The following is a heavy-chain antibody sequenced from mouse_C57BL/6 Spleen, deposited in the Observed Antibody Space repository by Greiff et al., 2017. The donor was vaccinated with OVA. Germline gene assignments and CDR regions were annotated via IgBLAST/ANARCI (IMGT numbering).Heavy chain of an antibody. V-gene: IGHV1-82*01. CDR2: IYPGDGDT. CDR3: ARDSSGYAWFAY. Sequence: QVQLQQSGPELVKPGASVKISCKASGYAFSSSWMNWVKQRPGKGLEWIGRIYPGDGDTNYNGKFKGKATLTADKSSSTAYMQLSSLTSEDSAVYFCARDSSGYAWFAYWGQGTLDTVSA. J-gene: IGHJ3*01. CDR1: GYAFSSSW. D-gene: IGHD3-2*02.